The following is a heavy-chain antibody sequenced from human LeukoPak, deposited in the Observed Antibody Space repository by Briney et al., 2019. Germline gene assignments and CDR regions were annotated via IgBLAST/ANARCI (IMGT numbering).Heavy chain of an antibody. D-gene: IGHD6-6*01. CDR2: IYYSGST. CDR1: GGSISSSSYY. Sequence: SETLSLTCTVSGGSISSSSYYWGWIRQPPGKGLEWIGSIYYSGSTYYNPSLKSRVTISVDTSKNQFALKLSSVPAADTAVYYCGAIAARRFYWGQGTLVTVSS. J-gene: IGHJ4*02. V-gene: IGHV4-39*06. CDR3: GAIAARRFY.